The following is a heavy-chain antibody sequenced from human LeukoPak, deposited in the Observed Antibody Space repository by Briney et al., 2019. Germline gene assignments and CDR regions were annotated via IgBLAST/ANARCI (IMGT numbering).Heavy chain of an antibody. Sequence: SETLSLTCTVSGYSITSGYFWGWIRQPPGKGLEWIGSIYHSGTTYYNPSLKSRVTIPVDTAKNQFSLKLSSVTAADTAMYYCVRDFDYWGQGALVTVSS. CDR2: IYHSGTT. J-gene: IGHJ4*02. CDR1: GYSITSGYF. V-gene: IGHV4-38-2*02. CDR3: VRDFDY.